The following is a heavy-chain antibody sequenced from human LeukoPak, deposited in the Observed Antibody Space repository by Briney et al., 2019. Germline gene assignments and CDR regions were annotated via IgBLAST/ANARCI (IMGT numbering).Heavy chain of an antibody. CDR3: ARDSKWLLLSGLDY. V-gene: IGHV1-18*01. D-gene: IGHD3-22*01. J-gene: IGHJ4*02. Sequence: ASVKVSCKASGYTFTSCGISWVRQAPGQGLQWMGWISAYNGNRNYAQNLQGRVTMTTDTSTSTAYMELRSLTFDDTAVYYCARDSKWLLLSGLDYWGQGTLVTVSS. CDR1: GYTFTSCG. CDR2: ISAYNGNR.